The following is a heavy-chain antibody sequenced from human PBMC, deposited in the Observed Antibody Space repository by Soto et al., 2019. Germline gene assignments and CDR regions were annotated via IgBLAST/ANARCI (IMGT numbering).Heavy chain of an antibody. CDR3: ARGPRESGEWLLFDY. CDR2: MNPSAGNT. D-gene: IGHD3-3*01. V-gene: IGHV1-8*01. CDR1: GSTFTTYE. J-gene: IGHJ4*02. Sequence: QVQLVQSGADVKKPGASVTVSCKASGSTFTTYEINWVRQATGQGLEWMGRMNPSAGNTGYAQKFQGRVTMTRNTSVTTAYMELSGLRSDDTAVYSCARGPRESGEWLLFDYWGQGALVTVSS.